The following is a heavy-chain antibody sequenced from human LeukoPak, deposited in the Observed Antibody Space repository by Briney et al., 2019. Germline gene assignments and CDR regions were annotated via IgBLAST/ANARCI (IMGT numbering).Heavy chain of an antibody. CDR1: GYTFTSYG. J-gene: IGHJ1*01. CDR2: ISAYNGNT. D-gene: IGHD3-9*01. V-gene: IGHV1-18*01. Sequence: ASVKLSCTASGYTFTSYGISWVRQAPGQGLEWMGWISAYNGNTNYAQKLQGRVTMTTDTSTSTAYMELRSLRSDDTAVYYCARDHVDYDILTGYVSAEYFQHWGQGTLVTVSS. CDR3: ARDHVDYDILTGYVSAEYFQH.